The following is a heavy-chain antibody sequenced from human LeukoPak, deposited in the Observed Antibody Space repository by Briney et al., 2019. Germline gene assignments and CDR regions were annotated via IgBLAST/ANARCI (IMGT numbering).Heavy chain of an antibody. CDR3: ARDRAYCSGGSCYNWFDP. J-gene: IGHJ5*02. V-gene: IGHV4-59*12. D-gene: IGHD2-15*01. CDR1: GGSISSYY. Sequence: SETLSLTCTVSGGSISSYYWSWIRQPPGKGLEWIGYIYYSGSTNYNPSLKSRVTMSVDTSKNQFSLKLSSVTAADTAVYYCARDRAYCSGGSCYNWFDPWGQGTLVTVSS. CDR2: IYYSGST.